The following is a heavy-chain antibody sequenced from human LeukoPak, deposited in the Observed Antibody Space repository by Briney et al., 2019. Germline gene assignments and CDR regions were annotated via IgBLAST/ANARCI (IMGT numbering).Heavy chain of an antibody. CDR2: IKQDGSEK. D-gene: IGHD2-15*01. J-gene: IGHJ6*03. V-gene: IGHV3-7*01. CDR1: GFTFSSYW. CDR3: ARDGVVVAARYYYYYYMDV. Sequence: GGSLRLSCAASGFTFSSYWMSWVRQAPGKGLEWVANIKQDGSEKYYVDSVKGRFTISRDNAKNSQYLQMNSLRAEDTAVYYCARDGVVVAARYYYYYYMDVWGKGTTVTISS.